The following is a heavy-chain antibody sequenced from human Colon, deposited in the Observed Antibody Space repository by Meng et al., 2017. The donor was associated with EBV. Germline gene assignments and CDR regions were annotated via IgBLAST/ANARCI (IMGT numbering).Heavy chain of an antibody. D-gene: IGHD3-22*01. CDR1: GGSISSDNYY. CDR3: ARYVFDSSSLYSNWFDT. Sequence: QVHLPESGPGLVKPSQTLSLTCVVSGGSISSDNYYWSWNRQPPGKGLEWIGYFYNGGNSHINPSLESRGSISVDTSKNQLSLKLSSMTAADTAVYYCARYVFDSSSLYSNWFDTWGQGTLVTVAS. V-gene: IGHV4-31*11. J-gene: IGHJ5*02. CDR2: FYNGGNS.